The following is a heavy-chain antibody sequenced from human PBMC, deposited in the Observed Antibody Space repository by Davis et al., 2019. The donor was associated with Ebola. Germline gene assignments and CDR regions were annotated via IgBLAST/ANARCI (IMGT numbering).Heavy chain of an antibody. D-gene: IGHD3-10*01. CDR1: GFTFSSYA. V-gene: IGHV3-23*01. CDR3: AKHPGGSGPYYFDY. Sequence: GESLNIPCAAPGFTFSSYAMSWVRQAPGKGLEWVSAISGSGGSTYYADSVKGRFTISRDNSKNTLYLQMNSLRAEDTAVYYCAKHPGGSGPYYFDYWGQGTLVTVSS. CDR2: ISGSGGST. J-gene: IGHJ4*02.